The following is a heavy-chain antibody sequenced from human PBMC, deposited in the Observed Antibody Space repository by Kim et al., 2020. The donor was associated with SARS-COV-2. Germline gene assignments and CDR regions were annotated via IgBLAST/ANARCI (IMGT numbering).Heavy chain of an antibody. V-gene: IGHV4-30-2*01. J-gene: IGHJ3*02. D-gene: IGHD2-15*01. CDR1: GGSISSGGYS. CDR3: ARAPERYCSGGSCYRDAFDI. CDR2: IYYSGST. Sequence: SETLSLTCAVSGGSISSGGYSWSWIRQPPGKGLEWIGYIYYSGSTYYNPSLKSRVTISVDRSKNQFSLKLSSVTAADTAVYYCARAPERYCSGGSCYRDAFDIWGQGTMVTVSS.